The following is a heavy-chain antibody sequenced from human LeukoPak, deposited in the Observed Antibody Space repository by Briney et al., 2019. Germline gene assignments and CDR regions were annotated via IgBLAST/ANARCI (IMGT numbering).Heavy chain of an antibody. D-gene: IGHD4-17*01. CDR3: ARARGDPGYFDY. CDR1: GGSISSSSYY. J-gene: IGHJ4*02. Sequence: LSLTCTVSGGSISSSSYYWGWIRQAPGKGLEWVSYISSSGSTIYYADSVKGRFTISRDNAKNSLYLQMNSLRAEDTAVYYCARARGDPGYFDYWGQGTLVTVSS. V-gene: IGHV3-11*04. CDR2: ISSSGSTI.